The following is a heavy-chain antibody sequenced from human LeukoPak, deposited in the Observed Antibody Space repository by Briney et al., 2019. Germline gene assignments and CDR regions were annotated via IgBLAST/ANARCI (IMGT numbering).Heavy chain of an antibody. V-gene: IGHV1-8*01. CDR3: ARGRSHRYYYGSGGYLVGY. Sequence: ASVKVSCKASGYTFTSYDINWVRQATGQGLEWMGWMNPNSGNTGYAQKFQGRVTMTRNTSISTAYMELSSLRSEDTAVYYCARGRSHRYYYGSGGYLVGYWGQGTLVTVSS. CDR2: MNPNSGNT. CDR1: GYTFTSYD. D-gene: IGHD3-10*01. J-gene: IGHJ4*02.